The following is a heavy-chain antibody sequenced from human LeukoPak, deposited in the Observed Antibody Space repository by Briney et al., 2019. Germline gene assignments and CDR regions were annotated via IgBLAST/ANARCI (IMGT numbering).Heavy chain of an antibody. D-gene: IGHD2-15*01. J-gene: IGHJ1*01. V-gene: IGHV3-7*03. CDR1: GFTFSSYW. CDR2: IKQDGSEK. Sequence: GGSLRLSCAASGFTFSSYWMSWVRQAPGKGLEWVPNIKQDGSEKYYVDSVKGRYPISRDNAKNSLYLQMNSLRAEDTAVYYCAIPDLGYCSGGSCYGEYFQHWGQGTLVTVSS. CDR3: AIPDLGYCSGGSCYGEYFQH.